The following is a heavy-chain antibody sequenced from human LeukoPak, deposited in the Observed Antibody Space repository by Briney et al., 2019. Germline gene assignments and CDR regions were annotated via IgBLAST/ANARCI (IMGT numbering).Heavy chain of an antibody. CDR3: TTTVRGLIDDDY. CDR2: FKSKTDGGTT. Sequence: PGGSLRLSCAASGFIFSNAWMTWVRQAPGKGLEWVGRFKSKTDGGTTDSAAPVKGRFTISRDDSKNTLYLQMNSLRTEDTAVYYCTTTVRGLIDDDYWGQGTLVTVSS. D-gene: IGHD3-10*01. CDR1: GFIFSNAW. J-gene: IGHJ4*02. V-gene: IGHV3-15*01.